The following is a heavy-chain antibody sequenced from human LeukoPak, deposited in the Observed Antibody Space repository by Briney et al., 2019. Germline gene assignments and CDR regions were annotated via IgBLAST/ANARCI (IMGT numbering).Heavy chain of an antibody. J-gene: IGHJ4*02. D-gene: IGHD1-26*01. V-gene: IGHV4-4*02. CDR1: GGSITQTNY. CDR3: TRPKDSGSHLFLFDY. Sequence: PSGTLSLTCDVSGGSITQTNYWTWVRQPPGKGLEWIGEVNLQGSTNYNPSLMRRVAISLDTSKNQFSLRLSSVTAADTAVYYCTRPKDSGSHLFLFDYWGQGTLVTVSS. CDR2: VNLQGST.